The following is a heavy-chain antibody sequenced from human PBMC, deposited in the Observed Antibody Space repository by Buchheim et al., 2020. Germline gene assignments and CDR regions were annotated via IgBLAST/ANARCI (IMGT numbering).Heavy chain of an antibody. CDR2: INPSGGST. CDR1: GYTFTSYY. D-gene: IGHD3-3*01. CDR3: ARTRSWSGYYPNWFDP. J-gene: IGHJ5*02. Sequence: QVQLVQSGAEVKKPGASVKVSCKASGYTFTSYYMHWVRQAPGQGLEWMGIINPSGGSTSYAQKFQGRVTITRDTSTSTVYMELSSPRSEDTAVYYCARTRSWSGYYPNWFDPWGQGTL. V-gene: IGHV1-46*03.